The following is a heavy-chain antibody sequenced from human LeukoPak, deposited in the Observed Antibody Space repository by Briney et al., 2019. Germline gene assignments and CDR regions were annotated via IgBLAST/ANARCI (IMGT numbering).Heavy chain of an antibody. D-gene: IGHD3-22*01. CDR3: ARGKYYDSSGYDY. V-gene: IGHV3-7*01. CDR1: GFTFSRYW. CDR2: MNQDGSEI. J-gene: IGHJ4*02. Sequence: PGGSLRLSCVGSGFTFSRYWLNWVRQAPGKGLEWVANMNQDGSEIYYLDSVKGRFTISRDNAKNSVYLQMNSLRAEDTAVYYCARGKYYDSSGYDYWGQGTLVTVSS.